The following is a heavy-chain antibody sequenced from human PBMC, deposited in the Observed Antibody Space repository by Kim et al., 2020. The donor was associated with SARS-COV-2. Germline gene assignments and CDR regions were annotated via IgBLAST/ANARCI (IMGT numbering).Heavy chain of an antibody. Sequence: GGSLRLSCAASGFTFSSYGMHWVRQAPGKGLEWVAVIWYDGSNKYYADSVKGRFTISRDNSKNTLYLQMNSLRAEDTAVYYCARDISVAGTFGGMDVWGQGTTVTVSS. CDR1: GFTFSSYG. CDR3: ARDISVAGTFGGMDV. D-gene: IGHD6-19*01. V-gene: IGHV3-33*01. CDR2: IWYDGSNK. J-gene: IGHJ6*02.